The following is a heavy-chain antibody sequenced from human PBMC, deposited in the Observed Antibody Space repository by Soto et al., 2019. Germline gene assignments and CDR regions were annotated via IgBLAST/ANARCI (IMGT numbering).Heavy chain of an antibody. J-gene: IGHJ5*02. CDR3: ARLQLGANRMLICYDP. CDR2: INVYNGDR. V-gene: IGHV1-18*01. Sequence: QVQVVQSGPELKKPGASVKVSCKAQGYIFTKYGIGWVRQAPGHGLEWMGLINVYNGDRKVAQKFQDRVSMTTDTATDKADMELKSRWSGDTPFYSCARLQLGANRMLICYDPWAQETLVAVSS. D-gene: IGHD2-15*01. CDR1: GYIFTKYG.